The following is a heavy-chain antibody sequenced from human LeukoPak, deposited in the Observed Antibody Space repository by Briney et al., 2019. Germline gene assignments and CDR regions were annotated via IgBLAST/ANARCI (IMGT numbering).Heavy chain of an antibody. J-gene: IGHJ4*02. D-gene: IGHD6-6*01. CDR1: GGSVSDYD. CDR2: INHSGGT. CDR3: ARQRQLGGVYFDY. Sequence: SETLSLTCAVYGGSVSDYDWSWVRQPPGKGLEWIGEINHSGGTNYNPSLKSRVTISVDMPKNQFSLKVSSVTAADTAVYYCARQRQLGGVYFDYWGQGTLVTVSS. V-gene: IGHV4-34*01.